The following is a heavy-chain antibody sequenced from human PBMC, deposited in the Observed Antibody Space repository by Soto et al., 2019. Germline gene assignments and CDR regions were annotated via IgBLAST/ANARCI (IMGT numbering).Heavy chain of an antibody. V-gene: IGHV1-8*01. D-gene: IGHD1-20*01. J-gene: IGHJ3*01. CDR2: MNPSGNT. CDR3: ARYNVGRGFVV. Sequence: QVQLVQSGAEVKNPGASVKVSCKASGDRFTSFDINWVRQATGQGPEWIGWMNPSGNTGHAQKFQGRVTLSRDISMSTAYMELSSLRSDDTAKYYCARYNVGRGFVVWGQGTVVIVSS. CDR1: GDRFTSFD.